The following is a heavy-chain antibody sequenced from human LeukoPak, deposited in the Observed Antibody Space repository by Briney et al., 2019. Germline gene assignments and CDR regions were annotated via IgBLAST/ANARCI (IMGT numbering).Heavy chain of an antibody. CDR1: GFTFSDYY. CDR3: ARDRYYYDSSGYYTAAYYFDY. J-gene: IGHJ4*02. V-gene: IGHV3-11*01. D-gene: IGHD3-22*01. Sequence: GGSLRLSCAASGFTFSDYYMSWIRQAPGKGLEWVSYISSSGSTIYYADSVKGRFTISRDNAKNSLYLQMNSLGAEDTAVYYCARDRYYYDSSGYYTAAYYFDYWGQGTLVTVSS. CDR2: ISSSGSTI.